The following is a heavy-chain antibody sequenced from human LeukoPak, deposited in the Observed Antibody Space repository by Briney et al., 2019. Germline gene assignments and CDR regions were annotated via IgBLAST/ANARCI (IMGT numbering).Heavy chain of an antibody. V-gene: IGHV4-59*08. J-gene: IGHJ4*02. CDR2: IYYSGST. D-gene: IGHD6-13*01. CDR3: ARHRGGSSSWYILDY. Sequence: SETLSLTCTVSGGSISSYYWSWIRQPPGKGREWFGYIYYSGSTNYNPSVKSRVTISVDTSKNQFSLKLSSVTAADTAVYYCARHRGGSSSWYILDYWGQGTLVTVSS. CDR1: GGSISSYY.